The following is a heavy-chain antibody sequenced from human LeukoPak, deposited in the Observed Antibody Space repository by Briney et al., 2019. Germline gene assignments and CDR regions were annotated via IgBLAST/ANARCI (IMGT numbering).Heavy chain of an antibody. CDR2: IRYDGSNK. V-gene: IGHV3-30*02. D-gene: IGHD6-19*01. CDR3: ARDGGSAWFLDY. CDR1: GFTFSSYG. Sequence: GGSLRLSCAASGFTFSSYGMHWVRQAPGKGLEWVAFIRYDGSNKYYADSLKGRFTISRDNSKNTLYLQMNSLRAEDTAVYYCARDGGSAWFLDYWGQGTLVT. J-gene: IGHJ4*02.